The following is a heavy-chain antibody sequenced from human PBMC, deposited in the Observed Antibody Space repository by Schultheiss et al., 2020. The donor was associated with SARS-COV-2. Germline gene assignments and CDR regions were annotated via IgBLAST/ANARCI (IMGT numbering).Heavy chain of an antibody. J-gene: IGHJ4*02. V-gene: IGHV7-4-1*02. CDR1: GYSFTSYG. CDR2: INTNTGNP. CDR3: ARSYASLDY. Sequence: GESLKISCKGSGYSFTSYGISWVRQAPGQGLEWMGWINTNTGNPTYAQGFTGRFVFSLDTSVSTAYLQISSLKAEDTAVYYCARSYASLDYWGQGTLVTVSS. D-gene: IGHD3-16*01.